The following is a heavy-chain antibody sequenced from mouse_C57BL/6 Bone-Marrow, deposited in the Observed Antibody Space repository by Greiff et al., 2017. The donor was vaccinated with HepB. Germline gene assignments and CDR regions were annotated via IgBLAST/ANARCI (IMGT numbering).Heavy chain of an antibody. Sequence: EVKLVESGGGLVKPGGSLKLSCAASGFTFSSYAMSWVRQTPDKRLEWVATISDGGSYTYYPDNVKGRFTISRDNAKNNLYLQMSHLKSEDTAMYYCARSYWAMDYWGQGTSVTVSS. CDR3: ARSYWAMDY. CDR1: GFTFSSYA. J-gene: IGHJ4*01. CDR2: ISDGGSYT. V-gene: IGHV5-4*03. D-gene: IGHD2-10*01.